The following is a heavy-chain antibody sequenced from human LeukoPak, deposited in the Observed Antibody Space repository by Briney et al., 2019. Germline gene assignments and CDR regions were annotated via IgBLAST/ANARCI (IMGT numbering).Heavy chain of an antibody. CDR3: ARVGVVVAATGNLWFDP. CDR2: ISSSGTTI. J-gene: IGHJ5*02. V-gene: IGHV3-48*03. CDR1: GFTFSGYE. D-gene: IGHD2-15*01. Sequence: GGSLRLSCAAAGFTFSGYEMNWVRQAPGQGLDLVSYISSSGTTIYYADSVKGRFTISRDNAKNSLFLQMNSLRAEDTAVYYCARVGVVVAATGNLWFDPWGQGTLVTVSS.